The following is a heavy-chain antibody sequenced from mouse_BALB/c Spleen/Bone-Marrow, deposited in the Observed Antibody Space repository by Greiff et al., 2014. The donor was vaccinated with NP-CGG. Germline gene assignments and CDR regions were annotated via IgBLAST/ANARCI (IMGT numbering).Heavy chain of an antibody. V-gene: IGHV1-7*01. CDR2: INPSTGYT. CDR1: GYTFTSYW. J-gene: IGHJ2*01. Sequence: QVQLQQSGAELAKPGAPVKMSCKASGYTFTSYWMHWVKQRPGQGLEWIGNINPSTGYTEYNQKFKDKATLTADKSSSTAYMQLNSLTSEDSAVYYCARSYGKNVDYWGQGTTPTVSS. CDR3: ARSYGKNVDY. D-gene: IGHD2-1*01.